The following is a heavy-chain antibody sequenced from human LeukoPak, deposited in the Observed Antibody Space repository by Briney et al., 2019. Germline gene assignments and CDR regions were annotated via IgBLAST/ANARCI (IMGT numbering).Heavy chain of an antibody. CDR1: GGSISSYY. J-gene: IGHJ4*02. CDR2: IYTSGST. CDR3: AREEYYDFWSGYYRN. D-gene: IGHD3-3*01. V-gene: IGHV4-4*07. Sequence: SETLSLTCTVSGGSISSYYWSWIRQPAGKGLEWIGRIYTSGSTNYNPSLKSRATMSVDTSKNQFSLKLSSVTAADTAVYYCAREEYYDFWSGYYRNWGQGTLVTVSS.